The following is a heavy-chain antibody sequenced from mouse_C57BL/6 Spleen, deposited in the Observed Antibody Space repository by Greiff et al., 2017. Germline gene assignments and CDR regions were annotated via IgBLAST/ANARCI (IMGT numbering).Heavy chain of an antibody. Sequence: VQLQQSGAELVRPGASVTLSCKASGYTFTDYEMHWVKQTPVHGLEWIGAIDPETGGTAYNQKFKGKAILTADKSSSTAYMELRSLTSEDSAVYYCTRLRLRREAWFAYGGQGTLVTVSA. V-gene: IGHV1-15*01. CDR2: IDPETGGT. D-gene: IGHD2-4*01. CDR3: TRLRLRREAWFAY. CDR1: GYTFTDYE. J-gene: IGHJ3*01.